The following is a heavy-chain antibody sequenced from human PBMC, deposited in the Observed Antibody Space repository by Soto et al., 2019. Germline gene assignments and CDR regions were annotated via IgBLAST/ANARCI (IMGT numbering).Heavy chain of an antibody. V-gene: IGHV1-3*01. Sequence: ASVKVSCKASGYTFTSYAMHWVRQAPGQRLEWMGWINAGNGNTKYSQKFQGRVTITRDTSASTAYMELSSLRSEDTAVYYCARTTYDLWSGYPNNWFDPWGQGTLVTVSS. CDR1: GYTFTSYA. J-gene: IGHJ5*02. CDR3: ARTTYDLWSGYPNNWFDP. CDR2: INAGNGNT. D-gene: IGHD3-3*01.